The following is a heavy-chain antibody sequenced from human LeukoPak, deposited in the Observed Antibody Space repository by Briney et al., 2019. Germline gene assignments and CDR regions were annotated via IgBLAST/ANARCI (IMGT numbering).Heavy chain of an antibody. V-gene: IGHV3-23*01. J-gene: IGHJ6*03. CDR2: ISGSVIST. Sequence: GGSLRLSCAASGFTFSSYGMSWVRQAPGKGLEWVSAISGSVISTYYADTVKGRFTISRDNSKNTLYLQMNNLRADDTAVYYCTRSLRVRGVPDYMDVWGKGTTVTVS. CDR1: GFTFSSYG. D-gene: IGHD3-10*01. CDR3: TRSLRVRGVPDYMDV.